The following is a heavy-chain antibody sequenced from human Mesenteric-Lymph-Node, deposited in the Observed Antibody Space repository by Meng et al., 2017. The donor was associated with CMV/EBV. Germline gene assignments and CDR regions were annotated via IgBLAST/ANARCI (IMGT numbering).Heavy chain of an antibody. CDR2: IYSGGSST. Sequence: GESLKISCAASGFTFSRYAMSWVRQAPGKGLEWVSVIYSGGSSTYYADSVQGRFTISRDNSKNTLYLQMKSLRAEDTAVYYCAKDAASNYVSDLDYWGQGTLVTLSS. D-gene: IGHD4-11*01. J-gene: IGHJ4*02. V-gene: IGHV3-23*03. CDR3: AKDAASNYVSDLDY. CDR1: GFTFSRYA.